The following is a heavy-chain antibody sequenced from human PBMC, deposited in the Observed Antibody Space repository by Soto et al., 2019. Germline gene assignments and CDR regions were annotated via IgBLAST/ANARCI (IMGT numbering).Heavy chain of an antibody. CDR2: INHSGST. Sequence: SETLSLTCAVYGGSFSGYYWSWIRQPPGKGLEWIGEINHSGSTNYNPSLKSRVTISVDTSKNQFSLKLSSVTAADTAVYYCARGLNDALELLLFDPWGQGTLVTVSS. J-gene: IGHJ5*02. CDR3: ARGLNDALELLLFDP. CDR1: GGSFSGYY. V-gene: IGHV4-34*01. D-gene: IGHD1-7*01.